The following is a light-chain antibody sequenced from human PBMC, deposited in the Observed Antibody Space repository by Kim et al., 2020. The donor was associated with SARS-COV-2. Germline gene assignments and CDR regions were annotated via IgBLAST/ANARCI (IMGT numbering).Light chain of an antibody. CDR3: QAWDMSTGV. J-gene: IGLJ2*01. Sequence: SYELTQPPSVSVSPGQTVSITCSGDKLGDKYASWYQQMAGKSPVLVIYEDRKRPSGIPERFSGSNSGDTATLTISGTQALDEADYYCQAWDMSTGVFGGGTQLTVL. CDR2: EDR. CDR1: KLGDKY. V-gene: IGLV3-1*01.